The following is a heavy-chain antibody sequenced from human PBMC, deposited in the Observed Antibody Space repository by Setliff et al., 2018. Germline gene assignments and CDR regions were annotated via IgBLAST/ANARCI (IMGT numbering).Heavy chain of an antibody. V-gene: IGHV1-8*02. CDR3: ARGLRQDRSNSDVFDI. D-gene: IGHD4-4*01. CDR2: MNPNSGNT. J-gene: IGHJ3*02. CDR1: GYTFGAHY. Sequence: ASVKVSCKASGYTFGAHYIHWVRQAPGQGLEWMGWMNPNSGNTGYAQKFQGRVTMTRNTSISTVYMELTSLRYEDMAVYYCARGLRQDRSNSDVFDIWGQGTVVTVSS.